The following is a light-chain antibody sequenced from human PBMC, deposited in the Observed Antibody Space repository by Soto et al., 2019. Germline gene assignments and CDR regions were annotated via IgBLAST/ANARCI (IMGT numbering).Light chain of an antibody. Sequence: DIVMTQSPDSLAVSLGERATINCKSSQSVLYSSNNKNYLAWYQQKPGQPPKLFIYWASTRDSGVPDRFSGSGSGTDSTLTISSLQDENVAVYYCQQYYITPFTFGGGTKVESK. CDR1: QSVLYSSNNKNY. CDR2: WAS. CDR3: QQYYITPFT. V-gene: IGKV4-1*01. J-gene: IGKJ4*01.